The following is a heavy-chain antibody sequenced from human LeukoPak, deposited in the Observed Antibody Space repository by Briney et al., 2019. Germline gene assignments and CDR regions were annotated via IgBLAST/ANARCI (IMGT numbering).Heavy chain of an antibody. CDR1: GFTFDDYA. J-gene: IGHJ3*02. V-gene: IGHV3-9*03. Sequence: GGSLRLSCAASGFTFDDYAMHWVRQAPGKGLEWVSGISWNSGSIGYADSVKGRFTIPRDNAKNSLYLQMNSLRAEDMALYYCAKDIRHSSGWGAFDIWGQGTMVTVSS. CDR2: ISWNSGSI. CDR3: AKDIRHSSGWGAFDI. D-gene: IGHD6-19*01.